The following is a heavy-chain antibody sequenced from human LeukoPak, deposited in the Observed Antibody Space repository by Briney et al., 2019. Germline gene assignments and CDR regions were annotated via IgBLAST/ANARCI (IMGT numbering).Heavy chain of an antibody. CDR1: GFTFSSYA. CDR3: AKGPNYDILTGYLFFDY. J-gene: IGHJ4*02. V-gene: IGHV3-23*01. Sequence: PGGSLRLSCAASGFTFSSYAMSWVRQAPGKGLEWVSAICGSGGSTYYADSVKGRFTISRDNSKNTLYLQMNSLTAEDTAVYYCAKGPNYDILTGYLFFDYWGQGTLVTVSS. CDR2: ICGSGGST. D-gene: IGHD3-9*01.